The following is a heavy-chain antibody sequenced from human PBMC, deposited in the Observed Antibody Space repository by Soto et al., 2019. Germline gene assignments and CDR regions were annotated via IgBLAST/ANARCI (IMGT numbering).Heavy chain of an antibody. CDR3: TRGDGSRGHY. D-gene: IGHD1-26*01. J-gene: IGHJ4*02. Sequence: GGSLRLSCAASGFTFSTYSMNWVRQTPEKGLEWLAYISTSGSTSYHADSVRGRFTISRDNAENSLYLQMTSLRDDGTAVYYCTRGDGSRGHYWAQGTLVTVSS. CDR2: ISTSGSTS. V-gene: IGHV3-48*02. CDR1: GFTFSTYS.